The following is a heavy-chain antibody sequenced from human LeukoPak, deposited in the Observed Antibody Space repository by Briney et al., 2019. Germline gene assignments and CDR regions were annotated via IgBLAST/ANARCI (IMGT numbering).Heavy chain of an antibody. CDR1: GFTVSSNH. CDR2: IYSGGTT. V-gene: IGHV3-66*04. Sequence: PGGSLRLSCAASGFTVSSNHMSWGRQAPGKGLVWVSVIYSGGTTYYADSVKGRFTISRDNSKNTLYLQMNSLRAEDTAVYYCARLSSSWSEAFDYWGQGTLVTVSS. CDR3: ARLSSSWSEAFDY. D-gene: IGHD6-13*01. J-gene: IGHJ4*02.